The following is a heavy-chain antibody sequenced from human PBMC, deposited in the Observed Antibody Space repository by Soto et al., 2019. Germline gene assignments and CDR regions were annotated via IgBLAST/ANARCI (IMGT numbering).Heavy chain of an antibody. V-gene: IGHV3-48*01. CDR3: AREQPRSDSRNWYCDY. CDR1: RFTFSSYG. Sequence: EVQLVDSGGGLVHPGGSLRLSCVASRFTFSSYGMTWVRQAPGKGLEWVSYISSSSSIIYYADSVKGRFTISRDNAKNSLYLQMNSLRAEDTAMYYCAREQPRSDSRNWYCDYWGQGTLGTVSS. D-gene: IGHD6-13*01. CDR2: ISSSSSII. J-gene: IGHJ4*02.